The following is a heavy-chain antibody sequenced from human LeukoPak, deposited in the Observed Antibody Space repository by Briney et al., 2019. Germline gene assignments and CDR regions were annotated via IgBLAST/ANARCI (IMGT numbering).Heavy chain of an antibody. CDR2: ISSSGSTI. V-gene: IGHV3-11*04. D-gene: IGHD5-18*01. J-gene: IGHJ4*02. CDR1: GFTFSDYY. Sequence: GGSLRLSCAASGFTFSDYYMSWIRQAPGKGLEWVSYISSSGSTIYYADSVKGRFTISRDDAKNSLYLQMNSLRAEDTAVYYCARDREDTAMAYWGQGTLVTVSS. CDR3: ARDREDTAMAY.